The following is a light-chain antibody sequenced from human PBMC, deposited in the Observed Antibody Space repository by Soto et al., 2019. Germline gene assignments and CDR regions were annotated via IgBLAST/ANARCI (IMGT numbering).Light chain of an antibody. Sequence: IVLPQSHGTLSLSPGERATLSCRASQSVSSSYLAWYQQKPGQAPRLLIYGASSRATGIPDRFSGSGSGTDFTLTISRLEPEDFAVYYCQQYGSSPRTFGQGTKG. CDR3: QQYGSSPRT. CDR2: GAS. J-gene: IGKJ1*01. CDR1: QSVSSSY. V-gene: IGKV3-20*01.